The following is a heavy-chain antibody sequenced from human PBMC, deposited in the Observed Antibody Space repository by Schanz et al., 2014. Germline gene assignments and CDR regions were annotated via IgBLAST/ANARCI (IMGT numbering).Heavy chain of an antibody. CDR2: ISDNGIST. J-gene: IGHJ4*02. V-gene: IGHV3-23*01. CDR3: AKAGSGWSTAGYDY. D-gene: IGHD6-19*01. CDR1: GFTFSSYA. Sequence: EVQLLESGGGLVQPGGSLRLSCVASGFTFSSYAMSWVRQAPGKGLEWVSGISDNGISTYYADSVKGRFSISRENSKSIPYHQKNSLIAEDTAVYYCAKAGSGWSTAGYDYWGQGTLVAVSS.